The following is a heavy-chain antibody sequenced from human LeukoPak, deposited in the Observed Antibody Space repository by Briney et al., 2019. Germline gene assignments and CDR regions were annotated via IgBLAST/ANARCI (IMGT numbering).Heavy chain of an antibody. CDR1: GFTFSSYD. CDR2: IGTAGDT. J-gene: IGHJ3*02. D-gene: IGHD1-26*01. Sequence: GGSLRLSCAASGFTFSSYDMHWVRQATGGGLEWVSVIGTAGDTYYPGSVKGRFTISRDNAKNSLYLQMNSLRAGDTAVYYCARGKRYSGSRGAFDIWGQGTKVSVSS. CDR3: ARGKRYSGSRGAFDI. V-gene: IGHV3-13*01.